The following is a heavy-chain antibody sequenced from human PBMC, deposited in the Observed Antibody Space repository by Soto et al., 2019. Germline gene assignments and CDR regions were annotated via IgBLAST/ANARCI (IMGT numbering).Heavy chain of an antibody. CDR1: GGSLRSGGSY. CDR2: ISYSGST. Sequence: QVQLQESGPGLVKPSQTLSLTCTVSGGSLRSGGSYWSWIRQHPGKGLAWIGYISYSGSTYYNPSLKSRVTISVDTSKNQFSLKLSSVTAADTAVYYCARALYIVVVVAATEGYFDLWGRGTLVTVSS. V-gene: IGHV4-31*03. J-gene: IGHJ2*01. CDR3: ARALYIVVVVAATEGYFDL. D-gene: IGHD2-15*01.